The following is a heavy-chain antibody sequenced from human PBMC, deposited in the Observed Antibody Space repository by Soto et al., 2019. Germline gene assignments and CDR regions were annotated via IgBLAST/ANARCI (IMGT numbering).Heavy chain of an antibody. CDR2: INAGNGNT. CDR3: ARGFPLWFDS. V-gene: IGHV1-3*01. Sequence: EASVKVSCKASGYTFTGYYMHWVRQAPGQRLEWMGWINAGNGNTKYSQKFQGRVTITRDTSASTAYMELSSLRSEDTAVYYCARGFPLWFDSWGQGTLVTVSS. J-gene: IGHJ5*01. CDR1: GYTFTGYY. D-gene: IGHD3-16*02.